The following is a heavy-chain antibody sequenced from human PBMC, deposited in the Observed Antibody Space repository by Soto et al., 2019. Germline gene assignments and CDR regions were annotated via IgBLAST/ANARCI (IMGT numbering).Heavy chain of an antibody. CDR1: GFTFSSYS. V-gene: IGHV3-48*02. CDR2: ISSSSSTI. CDR3: ARDSSYPYYYYYGMDV. D-gene: IGHD2-15*01. Sequence: PGGSLRLSCAASGFTFSSYSMNWVRQAPGKGLEWVSYISSSSSTIYYADSVKGRFTISRDNAKNSLYLQMNSLRDEDTAVYYCARDSSYPYYYYYGMDVWGQGTTVTVS. J-gene: IGHJ6*02.